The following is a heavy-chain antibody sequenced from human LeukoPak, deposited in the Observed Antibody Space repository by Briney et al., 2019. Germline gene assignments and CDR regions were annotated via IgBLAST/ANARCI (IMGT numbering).Heavy chain of an antibody. CDR3: AKEWQLVDWCFDL. CDR2: IWYDGSNK. Sequence: GGSLRLSCAASGFTFSSYGMHWVRQAPGKGLEWVAVIWYDGSNKYYADSVKGRFTISRDNSKNTLYLQMNSLRAEDTAVYYCAKEWQLVDWCFDLWGRGTLVTVSS. CDR1: GFTFSSYG. D-gene: IGHD6-6*01. J-gene: IGHJ2*01. V-gene: IGHV3-33*06.